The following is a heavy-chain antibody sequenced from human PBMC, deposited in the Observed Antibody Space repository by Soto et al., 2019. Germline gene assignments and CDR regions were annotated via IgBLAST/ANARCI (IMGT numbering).Heavy chain of an antibody. V-gene: IGHV5-10-1*01. CDR1: GNRFTSYW. Sequence: XESLKISWKGSGNRFTSYWISWVLQMPGKGLEWMGRIDPSDSYTNYSPSFQGHVTISADKSISTAYLQWSSLKASDTAMYYCAGYTPLNERQYSSSWYGMDVWAQGTTVTVSS. CDR2: IDPSDSYT. CDR3: AGYTPLNERQYSSSWYGMDV. J-gene: IGHJ6*02. D-gene: IGHD6-13*01.